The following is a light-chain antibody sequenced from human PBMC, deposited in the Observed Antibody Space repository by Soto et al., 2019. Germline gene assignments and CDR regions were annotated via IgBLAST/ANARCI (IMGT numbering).Light chain of an antibody. CDR3: QQYNNWHPST. J-gene: IGKJ5*01. Sequence: EIVWTQSPATLSLSPGERATLSCRASQSVSSYLAWYQQKPGQAPRLLIYDASNRATGIPARFSGSGSGPEFTLTISILPFEVFAVYYNQQYNNWHPSTFGHGTRAESK. V-gene: IGKV3D-15*03. CDR1: QSVSSY. CDR2: DAS.